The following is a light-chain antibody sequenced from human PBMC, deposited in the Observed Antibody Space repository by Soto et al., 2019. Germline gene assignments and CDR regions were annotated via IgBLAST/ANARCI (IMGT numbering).Light chain of an antibody. CDR2: FGS. Sequence: EIVMTQSPLTLPVTPGEPASTSCGSSQSLLYNNTYNYLDWYVQKPGQSPQLLIYFGSNRAPGVPDRFSGSGSGTDFTLKINRVEAEDVGTYYCMQALLSHTFGQGALLEVK. V-gene: IGKV2-28*01. CDR1: QSLLYNNTYNY. J-gene: IGKJ5*01. CDR3: MQALLSHT.